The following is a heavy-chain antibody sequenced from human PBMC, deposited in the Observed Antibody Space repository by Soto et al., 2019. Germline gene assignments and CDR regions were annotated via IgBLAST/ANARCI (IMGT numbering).Heavy chain of an antibody. CDR3: AGSGAFDWVLRFDVRYGRDV. V-gene: IGHV4-59*12. D-gene: IGHD3-9*01. J-gene: IGHJ6*02. Sequence: SETLSLTCTVSGGSISSYYWSWIRQPPGKGLEWIGYIYYSGSTNYNPSLKSRVTISVDTSKNQFSLKLSSVTAADTAVYYCAGSGAFDWVLRFDVRYGRDVWGQGTMVTV. CDR1: GGSISSYY. CDR2: IYYSGST.